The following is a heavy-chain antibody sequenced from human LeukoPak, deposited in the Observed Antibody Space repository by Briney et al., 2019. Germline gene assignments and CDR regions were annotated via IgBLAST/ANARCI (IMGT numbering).Heavy chain of an antibody. J-gene: IGHJ3*01. V-gene: IGHV4-39*02. D-gene: IGHD1-26*01. CDR3: ARDQGGSSYRHAFDL. CDR1: GGSIRSSYYY. CDR2: IYDSGST. Sequence: SETLSLTCTVSGGSIRSSYYYWGWIRQPPGKGLEWIGSIYDSGSTYYNPSLKSRVTISVDTSKNQFSLKLNSVTAADTAVYYCARDQGGSSYRHAFDLWGQGTMVTASS.